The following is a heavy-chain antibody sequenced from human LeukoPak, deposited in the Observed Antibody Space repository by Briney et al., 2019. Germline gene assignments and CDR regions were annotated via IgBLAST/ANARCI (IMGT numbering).Heavy chain of an antibody. J-gene: IGHJ4*02. V-gene: IGHV3-53*01. CDR3: AKEVRGERGVHDY. CDR2: IYSDGRT. CDR1: GFTVSSNY. D-gene: IGHD3-10*01. Sequence: GGCLRLSCAASGFTVSSNYMRWVRQAPGKGLEWVSVIYSDGRTYYADSVKGRFTISRDNSKNTLYLETNSLRAEDTAVYYCAKEVRGERGVHDYWGQGTLVTVSS.